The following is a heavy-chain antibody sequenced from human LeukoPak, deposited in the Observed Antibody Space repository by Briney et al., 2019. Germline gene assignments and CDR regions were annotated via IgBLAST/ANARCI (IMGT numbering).Heavy chain of an antibody. CDR3: VRVVPAARFGMDV. CDR2: IYSSGST. V-gene: IGHV4-59*01. CDR1: GGSISIYY. J-gene: IGHJ6*02. Sequence: SETLSLTCSVSGGSISIYYWSWMRQPPGKGLEWSGYIYSSGSTNYNPSLRSRVTISGATSKNQFSLRLSSVNAADTAVYYCVRVVPAARFGMDVWGQGTTVTVSS. D-gene: IGHD2-2*01.